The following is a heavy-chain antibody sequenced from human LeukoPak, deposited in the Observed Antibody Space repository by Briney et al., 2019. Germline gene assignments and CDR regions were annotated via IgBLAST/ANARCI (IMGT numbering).Heavy chain of an antibody. CDR2: IRASGGTA. CDR3: AKVWAHDGSGNPYWHFDL. J-gene: IGHJ2*01. Sequence: PGGTLRLSCSASGFTFSSYAMSWVRQAPGKGLEWVSAIRASGGTAYYADSVKGRFTISGHNSKNTLYLQMNSLRAEDTAVYYCAKVWAHDGSGNPYWHFDLWGRGTLVTVSS. V-gene: IGHV3-23*01. CDR1: GFTFSSYA. D-gene: IGHD3-10*01.